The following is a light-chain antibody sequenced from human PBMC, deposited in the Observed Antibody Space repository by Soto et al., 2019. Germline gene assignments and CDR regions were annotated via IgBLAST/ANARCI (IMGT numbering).Light chain of an antibody. CDR3: SSYTSSSTV. Sequence: QSVLTQPASVSGSPGQSITISCTGTSSDVGGYNYVSWYQQHPGKAPKLMIYEVSNRPSGVSNRFSGSKSGNTASLTISGLPAEDEADYYCSSYTSSSTVFGTGTKLTVL. V-gene: IGLV2-14*01. J-gene: IGLJ1*01. CDR2: EVS. CDR1: SSDVGGYNY.